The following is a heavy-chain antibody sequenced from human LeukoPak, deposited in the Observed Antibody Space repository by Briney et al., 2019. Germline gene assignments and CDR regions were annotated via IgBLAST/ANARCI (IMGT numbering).Heavy chain of an antibody. Sequence: SETLSLTCTVSGGSISADYWSWIRQPPGKGLEWIGSVDYIGTTNYNPTLKSRVTISVDTSKNQFSLKFKYVTAADTAVYYCARILNFYDTTGPVFDYWGQGTLITVSS. V-gene: IGHV4-59*01. J-gene: IGHJ4*02. D-gene: IGHD3-22*01. CDR1: GGSISADY. CDR2: VDYIGTT. CDR3: ARILNFYDTTGPVFDY.